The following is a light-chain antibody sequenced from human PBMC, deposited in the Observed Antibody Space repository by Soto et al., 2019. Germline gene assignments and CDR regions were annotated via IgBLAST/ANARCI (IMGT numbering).Light chain of an antibody. V-gene: IGKV3-15*01. CDR3: QQRNYWLS. Sequence: EKLMTQSPATLSVSPGERATLSCRASQSVSSTLAWYQQKPGQAPRLLIYDASTRANGIPARFSGGGSGTDFTLTISSLEPEDFAVYYCQQRNYWLSFGGGTKVDIK. CDR2: DAS. J-gene: IGKJ4*01. CDR1: QSVSST.